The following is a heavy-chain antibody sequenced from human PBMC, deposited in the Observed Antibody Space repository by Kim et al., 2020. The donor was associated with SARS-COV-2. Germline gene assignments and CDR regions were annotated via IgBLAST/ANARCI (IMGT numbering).Heavy chain of an antibody. V-gene: IGHV1-2*02. CDR2: INPNSGNT. J-gene: IGHJ4*02. D-gene: IGHD3-22*01. Sequence: ASVKVSCKASGYTFSDYYVHWVRQAPGQGLEWVGWINPNSGNTNYAQKFEGRVTMTRDTSISTASMELSGLTSDDTAVYYCARQGDDSSGYYYPSWGQGTLVTVS. CDR1: GYTFSDYY. CDR3: ARQGDDSSGYYYPS.